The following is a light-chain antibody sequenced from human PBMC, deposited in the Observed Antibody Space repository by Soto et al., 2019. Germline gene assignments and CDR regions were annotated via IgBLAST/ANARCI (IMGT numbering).Light chain of an antibody. CDR3: SSYTGGNPSYV. CDR2: EVS. J-gene: IGLJ1*01. CDR1: SSDVGGYNY. V-gene: IGLV2-14*01. Sequence: QSVLTQPASVSGSPGQSITISCTGTSSDVGGYNYVSWYQQHPGKAPKLMIYEVSNRPLGVSNRFSGSKSGNTASLTISGLQAEDEADSYCSSYTGGNPSYVFGTGTKVTVL.